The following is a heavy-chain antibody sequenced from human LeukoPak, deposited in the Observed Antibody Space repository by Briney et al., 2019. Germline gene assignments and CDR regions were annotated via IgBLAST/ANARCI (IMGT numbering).Heavy chain of an antibody. CDR1: GFTFSSYG. D-gene: IGHD2-8*01. J-gene: IGHJ6*03. V-gene: IGHV3-30*02. Sequence: GGSLRLSCAASGFTFSSYGMHWVRQAPGKGLEWVAFIRYDGSDKYYADSVKGRFTISRDNSKNTLYVQMNSLRAEDTAVYYCARGRVYYYYYYYMDVWGKGTTVTVSS. CDR2: IRYDGSDK. CDR3: ARGRVYYYYYYYMDV.